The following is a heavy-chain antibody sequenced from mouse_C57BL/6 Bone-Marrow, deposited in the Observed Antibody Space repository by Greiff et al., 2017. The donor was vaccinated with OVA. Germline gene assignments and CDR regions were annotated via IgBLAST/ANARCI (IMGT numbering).Heavy chain of an antibody. Sequence: VQLQQSGTVLARPGASVKMSCKTSGYTFTSYWMHWVKQRPGQGLEWIGAIYPGNSDTSYNQKFKGKAKLTAVTSASTAYIELSSLTNEDSAVYYCTKGGVYYDYDDYFDYWGQGTTLTVSS. J-gene: IGHJ2*01. V-gene: IGHV1-5*01. CDR2: IYPGNSDT. CDR3: TKGGVYYDYDDYFDY. CDR1: GYTFTSYW. D-gene: IGHD2-4*01.